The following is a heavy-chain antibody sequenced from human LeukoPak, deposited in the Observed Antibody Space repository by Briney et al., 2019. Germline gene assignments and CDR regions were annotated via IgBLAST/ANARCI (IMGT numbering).Heavy chain of an antibody. V-gene: IGHV5-51*01. D-gene: IGHD3-22*01. CDR1: GYSFTSYW. Sequence: GESLKISCKGSGYSFTSYWIGWVRQMPGKGLEWMGIIYPGDSDTRYSPSFQGQVTITADKSISTAYLQWSSLKASATAMYYCEMNYYDSSHPNFWGQGTLVTVSS. J-gene: IGHJ4*02. CDR3: EMNYYDSSHPNF. CDR2: IYPGDSDT.